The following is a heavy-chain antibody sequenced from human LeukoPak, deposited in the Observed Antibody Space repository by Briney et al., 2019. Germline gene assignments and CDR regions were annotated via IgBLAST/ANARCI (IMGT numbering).Heavy chain of an antibody. D-gene: IGHD3-10*01. CDR2: IRYDGSNK. V-gene: IGHV3-30*02. J-gene: IGHJ4*02. CDR1: GFTFSSYG. CDR3: AKDRDWFGYQTGWSD. Sequence: GGSLRLSCAASGFTFSSYGMHWVRQAPGKGLEWVTFIRYDGSNKYYADSVKGRFAISRDNSKNTLYLQMNSLRAEDTAVYYCAKDRDWFGYQTGWSDWGQGTLVTVSS.